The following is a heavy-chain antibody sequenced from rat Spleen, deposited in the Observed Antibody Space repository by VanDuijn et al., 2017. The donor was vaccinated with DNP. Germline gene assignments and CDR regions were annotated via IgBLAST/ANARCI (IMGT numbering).Heavy chain of an antibody. D-gene: IGHD1-11*01. CDR2: IIYDGSRT. CDR1: GITFSDHN. J-gene: IGHJ4*01. Sequence: EVQLVESGGGLVQPGRSLRLSCAVSGITFSDHNMAWVRQAPKKGLEWVATIIYDGSRTYYRDSVKGRFTISRDNAKSTLYLQMNSLRSEDTATYYCIRSREVLRGYVMDAWGQGASVTVSS. CDR3: IRSREVLRGYVMDA. V-gene: IGHV5-7*01.